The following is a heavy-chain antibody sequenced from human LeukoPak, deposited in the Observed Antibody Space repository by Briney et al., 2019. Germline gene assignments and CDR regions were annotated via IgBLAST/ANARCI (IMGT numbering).Heavy chain of an antibody. D-gene: IGHD6-13*01. V-gene: IGHV3-21*01. CDR3: ARGWTAGPTTIDY. Sequence: GGSLRLSCAASGFTFSSYSMNWVRQAPGKGLEWVSSISSSSSYIYYADSVKGRFTISRDNAKNSLYLQMNSLRAEDTAVYYCARGWTAGPTTIDYWGQGTLVTVSS. J-gene: IGHJ4*02. CDR2: ISSSSSYI. CDR1: GFTFSSYS.